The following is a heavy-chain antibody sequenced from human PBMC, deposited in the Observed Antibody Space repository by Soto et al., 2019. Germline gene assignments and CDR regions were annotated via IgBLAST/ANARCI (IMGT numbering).Heavy chain of an antibody. CDR3: VRDVESPGISGSWGAFDI. CDR1: GGSIRNYF. V-gene: IGHV4-4*07. Sequence: QVQLQESGPGLVKPSETLSLICTVSGGSIRNYFWTWIRQPAGKGLEWIGRIYSSGNTVYKASPKSRVTMSIDMSKNQFSLKLSSMTAADTAVYYCVRDVESPGISGSWGAFDIWGQGTVVTVSS. CDR2: IYSSGNT. D-gene: IGHD1-20*01. J-gene: IGHJ3*02.